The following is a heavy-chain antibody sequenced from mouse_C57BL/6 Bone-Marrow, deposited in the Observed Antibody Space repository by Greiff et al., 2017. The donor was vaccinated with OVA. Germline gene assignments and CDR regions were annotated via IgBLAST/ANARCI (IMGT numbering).Heavy chain of an antibody. V-gene: IGHV1-64*01. CDR2: IHPNSGST. Sequence: VQLQESGAELVKPGASVKLSCKASGYTFTSYWMHWVKQRPGQGLERIGMIHPNSGSTNYNEKFKSKATLTVDKSSSTAYMQLSSLTSEDSAVYYCAREGCGYYAMDYWGQGTSVTVSS. CDR3: AREGCGYYAMDY. CDR1: GYTFTSYW. J-gene: IGHJ4*01.